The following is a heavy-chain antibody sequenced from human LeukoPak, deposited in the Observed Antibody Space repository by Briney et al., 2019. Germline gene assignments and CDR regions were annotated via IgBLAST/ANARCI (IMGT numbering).Heavy chain of an antibody. Sequence: PGGSLRLSCAASGFTFSSYWMSWVRQAPGEGLEWVANIKQDGSEKYYVDSVKGRFTISRDNAKNSLYPQMNSLRAEDTAVYYCARERIQLWLSYNWFDPWGQGTLVTVSS. CDR2: IKQDGSEK. D-gene: IGHD5-18*01. CDR3: ARERIQLWLSYNWFDP. J-gene: IGHJ5*02. V-gene: IGHV3-7*03. CDR1: GFTFSSYW.